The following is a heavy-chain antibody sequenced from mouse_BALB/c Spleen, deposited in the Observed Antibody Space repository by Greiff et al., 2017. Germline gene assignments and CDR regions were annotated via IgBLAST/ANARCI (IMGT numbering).Heavy chain of an antibody. J-gene: IGHJ4*01. CDR2: ISSGGST. V-gene: IGHV5-6-5*01. CDR3: ARKGDDAMDY. CDR1: GFTFSSYA. D-gene: IGHD3-3*01. Sequence: EVQGVESGGGLVKPGGSLKLSCAASGFTFSSYAMSWVRQTPEKRLEWVASISSGGSTYYPDSVKGRFTISRDNARNILYLQMSSLRSEDTAMYYCARKGDDAMDYWGQGTSVTVSS.